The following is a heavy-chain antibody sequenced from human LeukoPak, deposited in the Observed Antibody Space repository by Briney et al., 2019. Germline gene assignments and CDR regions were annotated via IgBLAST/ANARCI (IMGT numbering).Heavy chain of an antibody. J-gene: IGHJ3*02. CDR1: GFTFSSYG. CDR3: ASQGDAFDI. CDR2: IWYDGSNK. V-gene: IGHV3-33*01. Sequence: GRSLRLSCAASGFTFSSYGMHWVRQAPGKGLEWVAVIWYDGSNKYYADSVKGRFTISRDNSKNTLYLQMNSLRAEDTAVYYCASQGDAFDIWGQGTMVTVSS.